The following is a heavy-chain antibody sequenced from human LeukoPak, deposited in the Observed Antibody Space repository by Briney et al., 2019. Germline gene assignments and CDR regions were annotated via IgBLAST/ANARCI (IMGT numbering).Heavy chain of an antibody. V-gene: IGHV4-59*01. CDR1: GGSISSYY. J-gene: IGHJ6*02. D-gene: IGHD5-12*01. Sequence: TSETLSLTCTVSGGSISSYYWSWIRQPPGEGLEWIGYIYYSGSTNYNPSLKSRVTISVDTSKNQFSLKLSSVTAADTAVYYCARGIYSGYGMDVWGQGTTVTVSS. CDR2: IYYSGST. CDR3: ARGIYSGYGMDV.